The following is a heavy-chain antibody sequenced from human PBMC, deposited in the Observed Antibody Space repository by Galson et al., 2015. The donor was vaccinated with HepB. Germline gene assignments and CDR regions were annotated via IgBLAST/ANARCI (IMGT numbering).Heavy chain of an antibody. D-gene: IGHD3-10*01. V-gene: IGHV3-30*04. J-gene: IGHJ4*02. Sequence: SLRLSCAASGFTFSRHAFHWVRQAPGKGLQWLSLISSDINTKNYADSVKGRFSVSRDNSRDTVYLQMNGLRPEDTAAYFCASDLDGSGSFYNMPAYWGQGIMVTVSS. CDR1: GFTFSRHA. CDR3: ASDLDGSGSFYNMPAY. CDR2: ISSDINTK.